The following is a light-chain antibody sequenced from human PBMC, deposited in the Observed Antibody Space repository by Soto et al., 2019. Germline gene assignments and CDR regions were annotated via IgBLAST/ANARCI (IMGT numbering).Light chain of an antibody. Sequence: EIGLTQSQGTLSLSPGERATLSCRASQSVSSSYLAWYQQKPGQAPRLLIYGVSSRATGIPDRFSGSGPGTDFTLTISRLEPEDFTVYYCQHYVNSPPITFSQGTRLEIK. CDR3: QHYVNSPPIT. V-gene: IGKV3-20*01. CDR2: GVS. CDR1: QSVSSSY. J-gene: IGKJ5*01.